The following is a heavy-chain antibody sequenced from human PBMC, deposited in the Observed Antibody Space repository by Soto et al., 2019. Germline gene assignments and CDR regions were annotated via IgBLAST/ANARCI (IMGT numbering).Heavy chain of an antibody. D-gene: IGHD1-26*01. V-gene: IGHV1-3*01. CDR3: ARYSGNYPDAFDL. J-gene: IGHJ3*01. CDR2: IRGGDGKT. CDR1: GYTFTSYT. Sequence: QVQLVQSGAEVKKPGASVKVSCKASGYTFTSYTMHWVRQAPGQSLEWMGWIRGGDGKTKYAQRFQGRVTITRDTSASTSNMELTSLRSEDAAMYYCARYSGNYPDAFDLWGQGTMVTASS.